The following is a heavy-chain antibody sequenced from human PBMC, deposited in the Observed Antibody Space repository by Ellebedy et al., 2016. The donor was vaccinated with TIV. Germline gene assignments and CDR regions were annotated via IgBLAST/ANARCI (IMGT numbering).Heavy chain of an antibody. CDR1: GYTFSSYG. V-gene: IGHV1-18*01. CDR2: ISAYNDNT. D-gene: IGHD3-10*01. J-gene: IGHJ5*02. CDR3: ARDQEASQYYYGSGTYIVWFDP. Sequence: ASVKVSCKASGYTFSSYGISWVRQAPGQGLEWMGWISAYNDNTNYAQKFQGRVTMTTDTSTSTAYMELRSLRSDDTAVYYCARDQEASQYYYGSGTYIVWFDPWGPGTLVTVSS.